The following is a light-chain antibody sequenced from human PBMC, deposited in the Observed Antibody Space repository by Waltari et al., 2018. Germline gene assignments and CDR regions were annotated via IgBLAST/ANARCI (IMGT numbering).Light chain of an antibody. CDR3: CSYVTGDTWV. V-gene: IGLV2-23*02. CDR1: SSDVGTYKF. CDR2: EIN. J-gene: IGLJ3*02. Sequence: QSALTQPASVSGSPGQSITISCTGSSSDVGTYKFVSWYQQHPGKAPKLMIYEINQRPSGISIRFSGSKFGNTAVLTISGLQTDDEADYYCCSYVTGDTWVFGGGTRVAVL.